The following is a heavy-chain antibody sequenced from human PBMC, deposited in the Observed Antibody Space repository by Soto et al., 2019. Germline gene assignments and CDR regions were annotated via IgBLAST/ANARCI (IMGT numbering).Heavy chain of an antibody. V-gene: IGHV3-49*01. J-gene: IGHJ3*02. CDR1: GFTFGDYA. CDR3: IRVRYCSGGSCQLDAFDI. D-gene: IGHD2-15*01. Sequence: GGSLRLSCTASGFTFGDYAMSWFRQAPGKGLERVGFIRSKAYGGTTEYNASVKGRFTISRDDSKSIAYLQMNSLKTEDTAVFYCIRVRYCSGGSCQLDAFDIWGQGTMVTVSS. CDR2: IRSKAYGGTT.